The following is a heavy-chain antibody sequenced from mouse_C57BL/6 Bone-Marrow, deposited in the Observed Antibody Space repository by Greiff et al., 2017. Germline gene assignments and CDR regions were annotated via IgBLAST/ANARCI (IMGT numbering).Heavy chain of an antibody. V-gene: IGHV1-81*01. J-gene: IGHJ3*01. Sequence: VQLQQSGAELARPGASVKLSCKASGYTFTSYGISWVKQRTGQGLEWIGEIYPRSGNTYYNEKFKGKATLTADKSSSTAYMELRSLTSEDSAVYFCARGIYYDYEAGFAYWGQGTLVTVSA. CDR1: GYTFTSYG. CDR3: ARGIYYDYEAGFAY. D-gene: IGHD2-4*01. CDR2: IYPRSGNT.